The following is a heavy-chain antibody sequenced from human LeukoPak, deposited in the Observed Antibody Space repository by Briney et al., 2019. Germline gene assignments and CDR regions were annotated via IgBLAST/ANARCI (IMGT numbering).Heavy chain of an antibody. CDR3: ASFSIAVAGIDALFDY. Sequence: PSETLSLTCAVYGGSFSGYYWGWIRQPPGKGLEWIGSIYYSGSTYYNPSLKSRVTISVDTSKNQFSLKLSSVTAADTAVYYCASFSIAVAGIDALFDYWGQGTLVTVSS. CDR2: IYYSGST. J-gene: IGHJ4*02. CDR1: GGSFSGYY. V-gene: IGHV4-39*01. D-gene: IGHD6-19*01.